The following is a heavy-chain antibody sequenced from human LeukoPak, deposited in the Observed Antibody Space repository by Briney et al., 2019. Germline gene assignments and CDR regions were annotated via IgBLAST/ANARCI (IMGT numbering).Heavy chain of an antibody. CDR1: GFTFSNYA. CDR3: ARLPTFYYDSSGYHYDY. J-gene: IGHJ4*02. Sequence: GGSLRLSCAASGFTFSNYAMSWVRQAPGRGLEWASSTAGSGISKDYADSVKGRFTISKDKSKNTLYLQMDNLRAEDTGVYFCARLPTFYYDSSGYHYDYWGQGTLVTVSS. V-gene: IGHV3-23*01. D-gene: IGHD3-22*01. CDR2: TAGSGISK.